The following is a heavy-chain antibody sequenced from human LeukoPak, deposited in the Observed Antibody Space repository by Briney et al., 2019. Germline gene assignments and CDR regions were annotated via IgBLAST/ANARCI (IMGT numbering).Heavy chain of an antibody. CDR2: IWYDGSNK. D-gene: IGHD3-16*01. CDR3: ARDSGGDAFDI. J-gene: IGHJ3*02. Sequence: GGSLRLSCAASGFTFSSYGMHWVRQDPGKGLEWVAVIWYDGSNKYYADSVKGRFTISRDNSKNTLYLQMNSLRAEDTAVYYCARDSGGDAFDIWGQGTMVTVSS. V-gene: IGHV3-33*01. CDR1: GFTFSSYG.